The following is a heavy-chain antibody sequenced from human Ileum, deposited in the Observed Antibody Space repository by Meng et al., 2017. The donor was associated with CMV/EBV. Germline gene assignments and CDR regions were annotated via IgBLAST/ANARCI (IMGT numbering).Heavy chain of an antibody. Sequence: QVQPQAPGAGHGKPSLTLSRTFAIAGDSVSSIGAIWNWIRQSPSRGREWLEKTYYRSKWYNEYAPSVKSRITVKPDSSKNQFSLQLNSVTPEDTAVYYCARENGYEWYFDFWGRGTLVTVSS. CDR2: TYYRSKWYN. CDR1: GDSVSSIGAI. J-gene: IGHJ2*01. D-gene: IGHD6-13*01. CDR3: ARENGYEWYFDF. V-gene: IGHV6-1*01.